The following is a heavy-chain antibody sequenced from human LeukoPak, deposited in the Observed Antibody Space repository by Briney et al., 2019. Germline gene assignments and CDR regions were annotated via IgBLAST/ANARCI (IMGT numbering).Heavy chain of an antibody. CDR3: AREDGSGPGY. CDR2: IYSGGST. D-gene: IGHD3-10*01. CDR1: GFTVSSNY. V-gene: IGHV3-53*01. J-gene: IGHJ4*02. Sequence: GGSLRLSCVASGFTVSSNYMSWVRQAPGKGLEWVSVIYSGGSTYYADSVKGRFTISRDNSKNTLYLQVNSLRAEDTAVYYCAREDGSGPGYWGQGTLVTVSS.